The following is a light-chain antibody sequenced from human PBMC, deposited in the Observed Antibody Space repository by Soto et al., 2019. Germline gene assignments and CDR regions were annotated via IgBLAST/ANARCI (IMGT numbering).Light chain of an antibody. CDR1: QGISSL. CDR3: QQANSFLALT. Sequence: DLQMTQSPSSVSASVGDRVTITCRASQGISSLLAWYQQKPGKAPKLLIYAASSLQSGVPSRFSGSGSGTDFTLTISSLQPEDFSTYYCQQANSFLALTFGGGTNVEIK. CDR2: AAS. V-gene: IGKV1-12*01. J-gene: IGKJ4*01.